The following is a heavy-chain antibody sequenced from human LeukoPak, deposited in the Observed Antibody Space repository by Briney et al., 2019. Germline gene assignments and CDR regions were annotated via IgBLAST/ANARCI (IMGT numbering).Heavy chain of an antibody. D-gene: IGHD2-2*01. Sequence: SETLSLTCTVSGGSISSYYWSWIRQPPGKGLEWIGYIYYSGSTNYNPSLKSRVTISVDTSKNQFSLKLSSVTAADTAVYYCARTETGRYCSSTSCYGAFDIWGQGTMVTVSS. CDR3: ARTETGRYCSSTSCYGAFDI. J-gene: IGHJ3*02. V-gene: IGHV4-59*08. CDR1: GGSISSYY. CDR2: IYYSGST.